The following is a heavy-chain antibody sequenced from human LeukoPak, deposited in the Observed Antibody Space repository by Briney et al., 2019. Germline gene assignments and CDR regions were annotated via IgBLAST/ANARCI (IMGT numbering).Heavy chain of an antibody. CDR1: GFTFSSYA. CDR2: ISSNGGST. Sequence: HSGGSLRLSCAASGFTFSSYAMHWVRQAPGKGLEYVSAISSNGGSTYYANSVKGRFTISRDNAKNSLYLQMNSLRAEDTAVYYCAELGITMIGGVWGKGTTVTISS. D-gene: IGHD3-10*02. V-gene: IGHV3-64*01. CDR3: AELGITMIGGV. J-gene: IGHJ6*04.